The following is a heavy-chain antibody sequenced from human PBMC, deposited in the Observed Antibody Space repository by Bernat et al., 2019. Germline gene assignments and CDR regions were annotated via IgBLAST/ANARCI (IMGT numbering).Heavy chain of an antibody. V-gene: IGHV4-39*01. D-gene: IGHD6-13*01. Sequence: QLQLQESGPGLVKPSETLSLICTVSGGFISTSSYYWGWIRQPPGKGLEWIGSFYYTGSTYYNPSLKSRVTISVDTSKKQFSLKLSSVTAADTAVYFCARHGSMPNFGYWGQGTLVTVSS. CDR2: FYYTGST. CDR1: GGFISTSSYY. J-gene: IGHJ4*02. CDR3: ARHGSMPNFGY.